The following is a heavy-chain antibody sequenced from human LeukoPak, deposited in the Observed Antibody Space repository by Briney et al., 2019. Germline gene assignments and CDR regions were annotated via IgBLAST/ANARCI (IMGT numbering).Heavy chain of an antibody. CDR3: ARDAGYGGNSDY. D-gene: IGHD4-23*01. Sequence: GGSLRLSCAASGFTFNMYWMAWVRQAPGKGLESVAYINKDGSDKYYVDSVKGRFTVSRDNAKNSLYLQMNSLRAEDTAVYYCARDAGYGGNSDYWGQGTLVTVSS. CDR1: GFTFNMYW. CDR2: INKDGSDK. J-gene: IGHJ4*02. V-gene: IGHV3-7*01.